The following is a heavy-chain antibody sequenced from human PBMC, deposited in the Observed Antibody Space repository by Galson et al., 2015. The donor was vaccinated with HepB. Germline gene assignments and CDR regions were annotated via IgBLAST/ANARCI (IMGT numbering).Heavy chain of an antibody. J-gene: IGHJ6*02. Sequence: SCKASGYTFTNNYLHWVRQAPGQGLEWMAMINPSGGVTSSARKFYGRVSLTTNPSTKTVNLQMNSLRPEDTAVYYCARLEQLFNHYYYGLDVWGQGTMVTVSS. CDR2: INPSGGVT. CDR1: GYTFTNNY. V-gene: IGHV1-46*01. CDR3: ARLEQLFNHYYYGLDV. D-gene: IGHD1/OR15-1a*01.